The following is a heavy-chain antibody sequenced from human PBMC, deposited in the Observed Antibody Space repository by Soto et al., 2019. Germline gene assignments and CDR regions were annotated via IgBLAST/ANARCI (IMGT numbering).Heavy chain of an antibody. Sequence: PGGSLRLSCAASGFTFSSYAMSWVRQAPGKGLEWVSAISGSGGSTYYADSVKGRFTISRDNSKNTLYLQMNSLRAEDTAVYYCAKDYDFWSGYPYGMDVWGQGTTVTVSS. CDR1: GFTFSSYA. D-gene: IGHD3-3*01. J-gene: IGHJ6*02. CDR3: AKDYDFWSGYPYGMDV. CDR2: ISGSGGST. V-gene: IGHV3-23*01.